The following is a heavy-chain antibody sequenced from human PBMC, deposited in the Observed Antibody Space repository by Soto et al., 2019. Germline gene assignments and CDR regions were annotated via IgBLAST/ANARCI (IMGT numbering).Heavy chain of an antibody. CDR1: GGTFSSYA. Sequence: AASVKVSCKASGGTFSSYAIGWVRQAPGQGLEWMGGIIPIFGTANYAQKFQGRVTITADESTSTAYMELSSLRSEDTAVYYCARVATLDTAMVDLDYWGQGTLVTVSS. CDR3: ARVATLDTAMVDLDY. V-gene: IGHV1-69*13. D-gene: IGHD5-18*01. CDR2: IIPIFGTA. J-gene: IGHJ4*02.